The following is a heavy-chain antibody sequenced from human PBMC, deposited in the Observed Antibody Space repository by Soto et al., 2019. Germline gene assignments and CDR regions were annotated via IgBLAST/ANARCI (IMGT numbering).Heavy chain of an antibody. CDR2: IYYSGST. Sequence: HPGKGLEWIGYIYYSGSTYYNPSLKSRVTISVDTSKNQFSLKLSSVTAADTAVYYCARDQAYCSSTSCYNRFDYWGQGTLVTSPQ. D-gene: IGHD2-2*02. CDR3: ARDQAYCSSTSCYNRFDY. V-gene: IGHV4-31*02. J-gene: IGHJ4*02.